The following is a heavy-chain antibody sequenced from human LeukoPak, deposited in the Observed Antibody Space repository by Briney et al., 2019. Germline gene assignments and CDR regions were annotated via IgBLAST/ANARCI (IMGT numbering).Heavy chain of an antibody. J-gene: IGHJ5*02. CDR3: ARNYDSSGYYYHGWFDP. CDR1: GGSFSGYY. V-gene: IGHV4-34*01. Sequence: SETLSLTCAVYGGSFSGYYWSWIRQPPGKGLEWIGEINHSGSTNYNPSLKSRVTISVDTSKNQFSLKLSSVTAADTAVYYCARNYDSSGYYYHGWFDPWGQGTLVTVSS. D-gene: IGHD3-22*01. CDR2: INHSGST.